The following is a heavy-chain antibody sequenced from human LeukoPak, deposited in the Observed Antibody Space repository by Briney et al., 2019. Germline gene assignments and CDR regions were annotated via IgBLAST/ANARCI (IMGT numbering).Heavy chain of an antibody. CDR1: GYSFTTYW. CDR3: ARGGYYYDSSGYYDAFDI. V-gene: IGHV5-51*01. CDR2: IYPGDSDA. J-gene: IGHJ3*02. D-gene: IGHD3-22*01. Sequence: GESLKISCRGSGYSFTTYWIGWVRQMPGKGLEWMGIIYPGDSDARYSPSFQGQVTISADKSISTAYLQWSSLKASDTAMYYCARGGYYYDSSGYYDAFDIWGQGTMVTVSS.